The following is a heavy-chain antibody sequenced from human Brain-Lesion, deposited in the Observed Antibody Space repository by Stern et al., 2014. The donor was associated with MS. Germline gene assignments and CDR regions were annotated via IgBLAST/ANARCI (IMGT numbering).Heavy chain of an antibody. Sequence: QVQLVESGAEVKKPGASVKVSCKASGYTFTGYYMHWVRQAPGQGLEWMGWINPKRGGTKYPPKFQGWVTMTRDTSMNTAYKALSRLKSDDTAVYYCATYYYDSTGYNDFWGQGTLVTVSS. CDR2: INPKRGGT. J-gene: IGHJ4*02. V-gene: IGHV1-2*04. D-gene: IGHD3-22*01. CDR1: GYTFTGYY. CDR3: ATYYYDSTGYNDF.